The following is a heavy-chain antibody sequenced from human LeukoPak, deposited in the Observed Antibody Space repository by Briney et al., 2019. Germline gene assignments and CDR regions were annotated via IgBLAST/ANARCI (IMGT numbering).Heavy chain of an antibody. D-gene: IGHD3-9*01. V-gene: IGHV4-59*01. CDR2: IYYSGST. CDR3: ARDPGPILTGCYAPYYFDY. Sequence: PSETLSLTCTVSGGSMSSYYRSWIRQPPGKGLEWMGYIYYSGSTNYNPSLKSRVTISIDTSKNQFSLKLSSVTAADTAVYYCARDPGPILTGCYAPYYFDYWSQGTLVTVSS. J-gene: IGHJ4*02. CDR1: GGSMSSYY.